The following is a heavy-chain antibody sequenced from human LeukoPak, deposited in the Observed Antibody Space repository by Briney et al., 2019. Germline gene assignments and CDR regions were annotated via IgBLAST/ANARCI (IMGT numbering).Heavy chain of an antibody. D-gene: IGHD2-8*01. CDR1: GFTFSSYA. V-gene: IGHV3-23*01. Sequence: GSLRLSCAASGFTFSSYAMSWVRQAPGKGLEWVTAISGSGGSTYYADSVKGRFTISRDNSKNTLYLQVNSLRAEDTAVYYCAKALLLYPAAFDIWGQGTMVTVSS. J-gene: IGHJ3*02. CDR3: AKALLLYPAAFDI. CDR2: ISGSGGST.